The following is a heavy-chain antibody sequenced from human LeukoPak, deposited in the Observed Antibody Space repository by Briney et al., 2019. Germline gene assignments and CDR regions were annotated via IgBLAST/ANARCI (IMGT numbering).Heavy chain of an antibody. D-gene: IGHD3-9*01. CDR2: IYHSGNT. Sequence: PSETLSLTCSVSGYSISSGYYWGWIRQPPGKGLEWIGSIYHSGNTLYNPSLKSRVTISVDTSKNQFSLKLRSVTAADTAVYYCARDRLVLRYFDWLLQNDAFDIWGQGTMVTVSS. J-gene: IGHJ3*02. CDR1: GYSISSGYY. V-gene: IGHV4-38-2*02. CDR3: ARDRLVLRYFDWLLQNDAFDI.